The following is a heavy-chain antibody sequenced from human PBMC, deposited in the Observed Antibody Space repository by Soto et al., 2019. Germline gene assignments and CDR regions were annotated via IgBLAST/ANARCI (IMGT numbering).Heavy chain of an antibody. V-gene: IGHV3-15*01. J-gene: IGHJ6*02. CDR3: TTDTDILTGYYMYYYGMDV. Sequence: GSLRLSCAASGFIFSSYAMSWVRQAPGKGLEWVGRIKSKTDGGTTDYAAPVKGRFTISRDDSKNTLYLQMNSLKTEDTAVYYCTTDTDILTGYYMYYYGMDVWGQGTTVTVSS. CDR1: GFIFSSYA. D-gene: IGHD3-9*01. CDR2: IKSKTDGGTT.